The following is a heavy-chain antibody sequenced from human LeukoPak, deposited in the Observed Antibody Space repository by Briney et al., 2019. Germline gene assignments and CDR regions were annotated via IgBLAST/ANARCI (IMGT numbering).Heavy chain of an antibody. CDR2: ISSSGNTI. J-gene: IGHJ4*02. CDR3: ARDEGADY. CDR1: RLPFSSYE. Sequence: QPGGSLRLSCPATRLPFSSYEMHWVRQAPGKGLEWVSYISSSGNTIYYADSVKGRFTISRDNAKNTTYLQMNSLRAEDTAVYYCARDEGADYWGQGTLVTVSS. D-gene: IGHD3-16*01. V-gene: IGHV3-48*03.